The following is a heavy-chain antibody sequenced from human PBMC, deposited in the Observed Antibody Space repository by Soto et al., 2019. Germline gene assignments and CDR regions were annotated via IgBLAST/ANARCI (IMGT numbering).Heavy chain of an antibody. CDR3: ARGHCSGGSCYAYFQH. CDR1: GGSFRGYY. Sequence: QVQLQQWGAGLLKPSETLSLTCAVYGGSFRGYYWSWIRQPPGKGLEWIGEINHSGSTKCNPSLKSRVTISVDTSKNQFSLKLSSVTAADTAVYFCARGHCSGGSCYAYFQHWGQGTLVTVSS. D-gene: IGHD2-15*01. CDR2: INHSGST. J-gene: IGHJ1*01. V-gene: IGHV4-34*01.